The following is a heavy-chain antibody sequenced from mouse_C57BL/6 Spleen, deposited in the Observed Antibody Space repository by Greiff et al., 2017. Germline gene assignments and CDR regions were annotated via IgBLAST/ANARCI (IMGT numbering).Heavy chain of an antibody. CDR3: ARGTAQATFAY. Sequence: QVQLQQSGPELVKPGASVKISCKASGYAFSSSWMNWVKQRPGKGLEWIGRIYPGDGDTNYNGKFKGKATLTADTSSSTAYMQLSSLTSEDSAVYFCARGTAQATFAYWGQGTLVTVSA. CDR2: IYPGDGDT. D-gene: IGHD3-2*02. CDR1: GYAFSSSW. J-gene: IGHJ3*01. V-gene: IGHV1-82*01.